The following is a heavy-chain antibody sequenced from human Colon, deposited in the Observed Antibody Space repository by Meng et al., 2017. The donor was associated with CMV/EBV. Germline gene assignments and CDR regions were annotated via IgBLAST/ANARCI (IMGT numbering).Heavy chain of an antibody. D-gene: IGHD2-2*02. V-gene: IGHV1-2*02. Sequence: ASVKVSCKASGYTFTDYYIHWVRQAPGQGLEWLGWINPHGDSGATKYAQKFQGRVTMTRDTSISTAYMELSRLRSDDTAVYYCARVRYCNSTSCYTDGYLQHWGRGTLVTVSS. CDR3: ARVRYCNSTSCYTDGYLQH. CDR1: GYTFTDYY. J-gene: IGHJ1*01. CDR2: INPHGDSGAT.